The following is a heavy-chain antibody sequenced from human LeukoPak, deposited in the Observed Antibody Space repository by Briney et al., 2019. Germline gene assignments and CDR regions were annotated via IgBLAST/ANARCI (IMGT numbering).Heavy chain of an antibody. D-gene: IGHD6-13*01. CDR3: ARDEGIAAAGSIDY. CDR2: IIPILGIA. CDR1: GDTFSSYT. J-gene: IGHJ4*02. V-gene: IGHV1-69*04. Sequence: SVKVSCKASGDTFSSYTISWVRQAPGQGLEWMGRIIPILGIANYAQKFQGRVTITADKSTSTAYMELSSLRSEDTAVYYCARDEGIAAAGSIDYWGQGTLVTVSS.